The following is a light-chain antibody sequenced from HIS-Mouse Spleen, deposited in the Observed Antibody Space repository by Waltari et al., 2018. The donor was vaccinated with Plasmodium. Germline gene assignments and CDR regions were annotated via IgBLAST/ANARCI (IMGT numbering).Light chain of an antibody. CDR2: GAS. Sequence: EMAMTPSPATLSVSPGERATLPCRASQSVSSNLAWYQQKPGQAPRLLIYGASTRATGIPARFSGSGSGTEFTLTISSLQSEDFAVYYCQQYNNWSFTFGPGTKVDIK. V-gene: IGKV3-15*01. CDR3: QQYNNWSFT. J-gene: IGKJ3*01. CDR1: QSVSSN.